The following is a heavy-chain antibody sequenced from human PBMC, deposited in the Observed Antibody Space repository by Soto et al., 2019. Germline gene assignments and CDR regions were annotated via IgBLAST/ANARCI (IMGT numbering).Heavy chain of an antibody. D-gene: IGHD6-6*01. CDR1: GYTFTGYY. V-gene: IGHV1-2*04. Sequence: QVQLVQSGAEVKKPGASVKVSCKASGYTFTGYYMHWVRQAPGQGLEWMGWINPNSGGTNYAQKFQGWVTMTRDTSISTAYMELSRLRSEDTAVYYCARAEYSSSVFAFDIWGQGTMVTVSS. CDR3: ARAEYSSSVFAFDI. CDR2: INPNSGGT. J-gene: IGHJ3*02.